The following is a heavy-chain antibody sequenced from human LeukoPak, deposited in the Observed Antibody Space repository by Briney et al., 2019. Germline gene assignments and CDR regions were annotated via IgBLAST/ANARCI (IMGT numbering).Heavy chain of an antibody. CDR3: ARDRASGPGKYYFDY. D-gene: IGHD3-10*01. CDR2: IDYSGWT. CDR1: GGSISSYY. Sequence: PSETLSLTCTVSGGSISSYYWSWIRQPPGKGLEWIGYIDYSGWTNYNPSLKSRVTISVDTSKNQSSLKLSSVTAADTAVYYCARDRASGPGKYYFDYWGQGTLVTVSS. J-gene: IGHJ4*02. V-gene: IGHV4-59*01.